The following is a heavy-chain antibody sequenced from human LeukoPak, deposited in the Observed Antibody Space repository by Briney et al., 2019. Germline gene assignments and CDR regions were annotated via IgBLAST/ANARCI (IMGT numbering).Heavy chain of an antibody. CDR1: GYSFTSYC. CDR2: IYPGDSDT. V-gene: IGHV5-51*01. J-gene: IGHJ4*02. D-gene: IGHD3-10*01. Sequence: GESLKISCKGSGYSFTSYCIGWVRQMPGKGLEWMGIIYPGDSDTRYSPSFQGQVTISADKSISTAYLQWSSLKASDTAMYYCARHDLSSVYGSGSFFDYWGQGTLVTVSS. CDR3: ARHDLSSVYGSGSFFDY.